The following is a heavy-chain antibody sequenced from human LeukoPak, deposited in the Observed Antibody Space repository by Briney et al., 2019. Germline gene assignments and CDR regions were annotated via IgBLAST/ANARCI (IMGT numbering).Heavy chain of an antibody. Sequence: PGGSLRLSCAASGFTLSSYAMSWVRQGPGKGLEWVSAISVSGNTYHADSVKGRFTISRDNSKNTLYLQMNNLRAEDTAVYYCAKTRGSGPFDYWGQGTLVTVSS. J-gene: IGHJ4*02. CDR1: GFTLSSYA. V-gene: IGHV3-23*01. D-gene: IGHD3-10*01. CDR3: AKTRGSGPFDY. CDR2: ISVSGNT.